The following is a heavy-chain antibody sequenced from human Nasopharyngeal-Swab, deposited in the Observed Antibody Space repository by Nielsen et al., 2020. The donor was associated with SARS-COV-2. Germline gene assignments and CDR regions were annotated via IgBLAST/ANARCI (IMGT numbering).Heavy chain of an antibody. CDR3: AKDMFSSSAFDY. CDR2: ISWNSGSI. V-gene: IGHV3-9*01. J-gene: IGHJ4*02. D-gene: IGHD6-6*01. Sequence: GESLMISCPAPGFPLDDYSMHRDRQAPGKGMEWVSGISWNSGSIGYADSVKGRFTISRDNAKNSLYLQMNSLRAEDTALYYCAKDMFSSSAFDYWGQGTLVTVSS. CDR1: GFPLDDYS.